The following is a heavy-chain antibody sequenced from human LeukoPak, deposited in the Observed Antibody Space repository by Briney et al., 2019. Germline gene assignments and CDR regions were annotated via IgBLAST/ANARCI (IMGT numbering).Heavy chain of an antibody. D-gene: IGHD2/OR15-2a*01. J-gene: IGHJ5*02. Sequence: ASVKVSCKAPGYIFINYDISWVRQAPGQGLEWMGWISAYNGNTNYAQKLQGRVTMTTDTSTSTAYMELRSLRSDDTAVYYCARCCYSNTCYSPWFDPWGQGTLVTVSS. CDR1: GYIFINYD. V-gene: IGHV1-18*01. CDR2: ISAYNGNT. CDR3: ARCCYSNTCYSPWFDP.